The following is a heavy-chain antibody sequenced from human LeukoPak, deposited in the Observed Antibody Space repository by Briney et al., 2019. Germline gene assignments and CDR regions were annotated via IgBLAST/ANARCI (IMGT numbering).Heavy chain of an antibody. J-gene: IGHJ4*02. CDR3: VRDFSGAVDS. CDR1: GFSFSTYW. V-gene: IGHV3-74*01. Sequence: GGSLRLSCAASGFSFSTYWMHWVRQVPGRGLVWVSRINEGGTTITYADSVKGRFTISRDDAKNTLYLQMNSLRADDTAIYYCVRDFSGAVDSWGQGTLVTVSS. CDR2: INEGGTTI. D-gene: IGHD1-26*01.